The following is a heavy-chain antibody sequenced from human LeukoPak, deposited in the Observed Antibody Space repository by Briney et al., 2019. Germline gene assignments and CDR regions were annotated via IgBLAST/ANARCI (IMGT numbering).Heavy chain of an antibody. CDR1: GGSISSSSYY. J-gene: IGHJ3*02. CDR2: IYYSGST. V-gene: IGHV4-39*01. CDR3: ARHSGSYLADAFDI. Sequence: NPSETLSLTCTVSGGSISSSSYYWGWIRQPPGKGLEWIGTIYYSGSTYYNPSLKSRVTISVDTSKNQFSLKLSSVTAADTAVYYCARHSGSYLADAFDIWGQGTMVTVS. D-gene: IGHD1-26*01.